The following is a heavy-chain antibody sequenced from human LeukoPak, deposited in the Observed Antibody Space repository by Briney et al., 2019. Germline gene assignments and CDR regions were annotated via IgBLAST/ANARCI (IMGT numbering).Heavy chain of an antibody. V-gene: IGHV4-61*02. J-gene: IGHJ4*02. CDR1: GGSISSGDYY. D-gene: IGHD4-23*01. CDR2: IYTTGST. Sequence: SETLSLTCTVSGGSISSGDYYWSWIRQPPGKGLEWIGRIYTTGSTNYNPSLKGRVTMSVDTSRNQFSLKLSSVTAADTAVYYCARGGISIDYWGQGTLVTVSS. CDR3: ARGGISIDY.